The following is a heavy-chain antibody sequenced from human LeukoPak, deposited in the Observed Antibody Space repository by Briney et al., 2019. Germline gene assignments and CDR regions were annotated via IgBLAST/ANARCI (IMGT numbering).Heavy chain of an antibody. J-gene: IGHJ6*02. CDR2: INTSGATI. CDR3: ARGLESSGWYGMDV. CDR1: GYTFSRYY. Sequence: ASVKVSCKTSGYTFSRYYIHWVRQAPGQGLEWMGIINTSGATIRYGQKFKGRVTATRDTSTSTVYMEMSSLNSEGTAVYYCARGLESSGWYGMDVWGQGTTIIVSS. D-gene: IGHD6-19*01. V-gene: IGHV1-46*01.